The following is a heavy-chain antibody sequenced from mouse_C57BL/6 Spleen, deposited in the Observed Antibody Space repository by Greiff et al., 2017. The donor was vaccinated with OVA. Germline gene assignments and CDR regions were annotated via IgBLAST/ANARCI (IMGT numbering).Heavy chain of an antibody. Sequence: EVQLQQSGPELVKPGASVKISCKASGYSFTDYNMNWVKQSHGKSLEWIGVINPNYGTTSYNQKFKGKATLTVDQSSSTAYMQLNSLTSEDSAVYYCARSFPYNGSSYPYWYFDDWGTGTTVTVSS. V-gene: IGHV1-39*01. CDR1: GYSFTDYN. CDR3: ARSFPYNGSSYPYWYFDD. D-gene: IGHD1-1*01. CDR2: INPNYGTT. J-gene: IGHJ1*03.